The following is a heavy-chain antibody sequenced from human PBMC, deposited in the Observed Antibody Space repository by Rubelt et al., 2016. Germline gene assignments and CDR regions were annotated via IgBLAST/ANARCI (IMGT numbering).Heavy chain of an antibody. Sequence: QVQLVQSGAEVKKPGASVKVSCKASGYTFTSYGISWVRQPPGQGLEWMGWISAYHGNTNYAQKLQGRVTMTTDTSTSTAYMELRSPRSDDTAVYYCARRDGYNWDDAFDIWGQGTMVTVSS. CDR2: ISAYHGNT. CDR1: GYTFTSYG. D-gene: IGHD5-24*01. CDR3: ARRDGYNWDDAFDI. J-gene: IGHJ3*02. V-gene: IGHV1-18*01.